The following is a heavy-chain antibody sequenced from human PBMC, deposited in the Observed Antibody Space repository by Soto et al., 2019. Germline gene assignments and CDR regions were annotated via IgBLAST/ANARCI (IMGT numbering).Heavy chain of an antibody. CDR3: ARCSVAVPGDVY. J-gene: IGHJ4*02. Sequence: GGSLRLSCAASGFTFNTYWMSWVRQAPGKGLEWVANIKPDGSEKYYVDSVKGRFTISRDNAEHSLYLQMNNLRAEDTAIYYCARCSVAVPGDVYWGQGTLVTVSS. V-gene: IGHV3-7*01. CDR1: GFTFNTYW. CDR2: IKPDGSEK. D-gene: IGHD6-19*01.